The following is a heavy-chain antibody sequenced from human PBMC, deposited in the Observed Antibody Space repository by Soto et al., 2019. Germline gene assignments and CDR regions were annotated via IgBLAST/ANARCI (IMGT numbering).Heavy chain of an antibody. CDR3: ARDLISKHWDY. J-gene: IGHJ4*02. CDR2: IWYDGSNK. CDR1: GFTFSSYG. V-gene: IGHV3-33*01. Sequence: GGSLRLSCAASGFTFSSYGMHWVRQAPGKGLEWVAVIWYDGSNKYYADSVKGRFTISRDNSKNTRYLQMNSLRAEDTAVYYCARDLISKHWDYWGQGTLVTVSS.